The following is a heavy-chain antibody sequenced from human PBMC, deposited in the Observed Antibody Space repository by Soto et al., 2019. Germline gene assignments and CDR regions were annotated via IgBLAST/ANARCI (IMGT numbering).Heavy chain of an antibody. CDR3: ARAAPDASGGY. CDR2: ISYSGSA. V-gene: IGHV4-59*11. Sequence: SETLSLTCTVSGGSMSSHYWTWLRQPPGKGLEWIGYISYSGSAYYNPSLKSRGTISADTSRNQFSLKLSAVIAAATAVYYCARAAPDASGGYWGQGTLVTVSS. D-gene: IGHD3-16*01. J-gene: IGHJ4*02. CDR1: GGSMSSHY.